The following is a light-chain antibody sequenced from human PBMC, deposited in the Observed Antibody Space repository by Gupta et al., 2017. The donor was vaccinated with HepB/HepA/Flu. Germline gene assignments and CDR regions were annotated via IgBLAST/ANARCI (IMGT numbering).Light chain of an antibody. V-gene: IGLV1-40*01. CDR2: GNG. CDR3: QSYDSSLSGNVV. J-gene: IGLJ2*01. Sequence: QSVLTPPPSVSGAPGQRVTISCTGSGSNIGAGYDVHWYQQLPGTAPKLLIYGNGNRPSGVPDRFSGSKSGTSASLAITGLQAEDEADYYCQSYDSSLSGNVVFGGGTKLTVL. CDR1: GSNIGAGYD.